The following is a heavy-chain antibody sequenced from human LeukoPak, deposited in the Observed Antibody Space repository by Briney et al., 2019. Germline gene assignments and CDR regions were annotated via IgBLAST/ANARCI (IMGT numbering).Heavy chain of an antibody. J-gene: IGHJ4*02. CDR3: ARTPHYYDFWSGYHFDY. CDR1: GYTFTSYD. V-gene: IGHV1-8*01. D-gene: IGHD3-3*01. CDR2: MNPNSGNT. Sequence: ASVKVSCKASGYTFTSYDINWVRQAPGQGLEWMGWMNPNSGNTGYAQKFQGRVTMTRNTSISAAYMELSSLRSEDTAVYYCARTPHYYDFWSGYHFDYWGQGTLVTVSS.